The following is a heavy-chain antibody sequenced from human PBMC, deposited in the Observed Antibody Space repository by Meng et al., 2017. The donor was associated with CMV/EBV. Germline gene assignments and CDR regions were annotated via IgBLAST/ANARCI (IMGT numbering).Heavy chain of an antibody. J-gene: IGHJ6*02. V-gene: IGHV4-39*07. D-gene: IGHD3-3*01. CDR3: ARCCLGDNYDFWSGYFNYYYYYGMDV. CDR2: IYHSGST. Sequence: SETLSLTCTVSGGSISSSSYYWGWIRQPPGKGLEWIGSIYHSGSTYYNPSLKSRVTISVDTSKNQFSLKLSSVTAADTAVYYCARCCLGDNYDFWSGYFNYYYYYGMDVWGQGATVTVSS. CDR1: GGSISSSSYY.